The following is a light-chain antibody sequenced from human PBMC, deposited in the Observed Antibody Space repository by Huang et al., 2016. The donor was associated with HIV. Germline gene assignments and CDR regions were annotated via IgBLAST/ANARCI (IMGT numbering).Light chain of an antibody. J-gene: IGKJ2*01. Sequence: EIVMTQSPDTLSVSPGARATLSCRASESVSINLAWYQQRPGKDPRLLIHGASNRADGIPARVSGSGSGAEFTLTSSSLQSEECALYYCQQYNNWPYTVGQGTKLEIK. CDR3: QQYNNWPYT. CDR1: ESVSIN. V-gene: IGKV3-15*01. CDR2: GAS.